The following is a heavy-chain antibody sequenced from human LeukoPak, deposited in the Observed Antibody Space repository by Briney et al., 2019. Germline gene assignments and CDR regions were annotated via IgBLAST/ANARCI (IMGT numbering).Heavy chain of an antibody. D-gene: IGHD7-27*01. J-gene: IGHJ4*02. CDR1: GFTFSSSA. CDR2: ISGSGGST. V-gene: IGHV3-23*01. Sequence: GGSLRLSCAASGFTFSSSAMSWVRQAPGEGLEWVSAISGSGGSTYYADSVTGRFTISRDNSKNTLYLQMNSLRAEDTAVYYCAKDPLGILFYFDYWGQGTLVTVS. CDR3: AKDPLGILFYFDY.